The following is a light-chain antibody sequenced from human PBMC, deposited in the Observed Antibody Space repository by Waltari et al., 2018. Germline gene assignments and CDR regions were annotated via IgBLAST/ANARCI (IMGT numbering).Light chain of an antibody. CDR3: QQYYSTPQT. Sequence: IVMTQSPDSLTVSLGERATINCKSSESVLYNSNNKNYLDWYQQKPGQPPKLLIYWASTRESGVPDRFSGSGSGTDFTLTISSLQAEDVAVYYCQQYYSTPQTFGQGTKVEIK. CDR1: ESVLYNSNNKNY. V-gene: IGKV4-1*01. CDR2: WAS. J-gene: IGKJ1*01.